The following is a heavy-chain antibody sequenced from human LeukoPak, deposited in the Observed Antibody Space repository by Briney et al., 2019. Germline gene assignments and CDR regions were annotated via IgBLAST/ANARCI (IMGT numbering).Heavy chain of an antibody. J-gene: IGHJ5*02. CDR1: GYTSTSYG. CDR2: ISAYNGNT. Sequence: ASVKVSCKASGYTSTSYGISWVRQAPGQGLEWMGWISAYNGNTNCAQKLQSRVTMTTDTSTSTAYMELRSLRSADTAVYYCAREIDAASFDPWGQGTLVTVSS. CDR3: AREIDAASFDP. D-gene: IGHD2-2*01. V-gene: IGHV1-18*01.